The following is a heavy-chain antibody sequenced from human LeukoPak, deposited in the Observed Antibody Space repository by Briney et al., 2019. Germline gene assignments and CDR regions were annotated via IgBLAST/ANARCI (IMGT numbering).Heavy chain of an antibody. CDR2: IKEHGSEI. CDR3: ATDRGTY. J-gene: IGHJ4*02. CDR1: GFTFSDYY. V-gene: IGHV3-7*01. D-gene: IGHD3-10*01. Sequence: GGSLRLSCAASGFTFSDYYMSWIRRAPGKGLEWVALIKEHGSEIYHADSVKGRFTISRDDAASSLYLQMHSLRAEDTAVYYCATDRGTYWGQGTLVTVSS.